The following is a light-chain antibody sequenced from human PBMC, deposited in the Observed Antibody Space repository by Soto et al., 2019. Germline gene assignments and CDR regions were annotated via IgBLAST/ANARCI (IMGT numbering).Light chain of an antibody. CDR2: EVS. Sequence: QSALTQPPSASGSPGQSVTISCTGTSSDVGGYNYVSWYQQHPSKAPKLMIYEVSKRPSGVPDCFSGSKSGNTASLTVSGLQAEDEADYYCSSYAGSNNLVFGGGTKLTVL. CDR1: SSDVGGYNY. CDR3: SSYAGSNNLV. J-gene: IGLJ2*01. V-gene: IGLV2-8*01.